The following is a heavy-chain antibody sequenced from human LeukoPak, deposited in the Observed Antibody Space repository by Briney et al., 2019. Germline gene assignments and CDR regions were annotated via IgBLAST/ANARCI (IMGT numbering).Heavy chain of an antibody. CDR2: IYYSGST. CDR1: GGSISSYY. CDR3: ARAYYGDPLYYFDY. D-gene: IGHD4-17*01. J-gene: IGHJ4*02. V-gene: IGHV4-59*01. Sequence: SETLSLTCTVSGGSISSYYWSWIRQPPGKGLEWIGYIYYSGSTNYNPSLKSRVTISVDTSKNQFSLKLSSVTAADTAVYYCARAYYGDPLYYFDYWGQGSLVTVSS.